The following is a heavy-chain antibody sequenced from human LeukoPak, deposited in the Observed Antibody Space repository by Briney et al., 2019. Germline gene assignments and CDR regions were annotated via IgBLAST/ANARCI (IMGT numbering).Heavy chain of an antibody. CDR3: ARVSSGWYPYYFDY. CDR1: GGSFSGYY. CDR2: INHSGST. D-gene: IGHD6-19*01. J-gene: IGHJ4*02. V-gene: IGHV4-34*01. Sequence: SETLSLTCAVYGGSFSGYYWSWIRQPPGKGLEWIGEINHSGSTNYNPSLKGRVTISVDTSKNQFSLKLSSVTAADTAVYYCARVSSGWYPYYFDYWGQGTLVTVSS.